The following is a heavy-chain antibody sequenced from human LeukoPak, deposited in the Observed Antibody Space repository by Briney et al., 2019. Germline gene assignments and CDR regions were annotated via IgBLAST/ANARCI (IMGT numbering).Heavy chain of an antibody. Sequence: GGSLRLSCAASGFIFSNAWMSWVRQAPGKGLEWVGRNKSKPDGGAIDYAAPVKGRFIISRDDSKDMLYLQMNSLKTEDTGVYYCTRDKLELRQFDYWGQGTLVTVSS. D-gene: IGHD1-26*01. CDR1: GFIFSNAW. CDR2: NKSKPDGGAI. V-gene: IGHV3-15*01. CDR3: TRDKLELRQFDY. J-gene: IGHJ4*02.